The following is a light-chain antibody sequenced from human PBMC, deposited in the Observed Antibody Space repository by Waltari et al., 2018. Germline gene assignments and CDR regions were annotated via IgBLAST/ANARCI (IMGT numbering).Light chain of an antibody. CDR1: QSVAGN. Sequence: ETVMTQSPATLSVSPGERVTLSCRASQSVAGNLDWYQQKPGQAPRLLIYGASTRATGIPARFSGSGSGTEFTLTISSLQSEDFAVYYCQQYNNWPRTFGQGTKLEI. V-gene: IGKV3-15*01. CDR3: QQYNNWPRT. CDR2: GAS. J-gene: IGKJ2*01.